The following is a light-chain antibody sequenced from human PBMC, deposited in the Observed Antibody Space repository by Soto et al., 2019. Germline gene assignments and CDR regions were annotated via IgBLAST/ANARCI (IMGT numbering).Light chain of an antibody. V-gene: IGKV1-27*01. J-gene: IGKJ4*01. CDR3: QKYNSAPPLT. CDR1: QGISNF. CDR2: SAS. Sequence: DIQMTQSPSSLSASVGDRVTITCRASQGISNFLAWYQQRPGEDPQLLIYSASTLQSGVPSRFSGSGSGTDFTLTISSLQPEDVATYFCQKYNSAPPLTFGGGTKVEIK.